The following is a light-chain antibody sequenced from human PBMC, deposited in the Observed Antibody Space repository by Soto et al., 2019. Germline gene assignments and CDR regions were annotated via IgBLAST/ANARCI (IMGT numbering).Light chain of an antibody. Sequence: QSALTQPASVSGSPGQSITISCTGTSSDVGGYNHVSWYQQHPGKARKLMIYDVTDRPSGVSNRFSGSKSGKTASLAISGLQAEDEADYYCNSYTSTNTLVFGGGTKLTVL. CDR3: NSYTSTNTLV. J-gene: IGLJ2*01. CDR2: DVT. V-gene: IGLV2-14*03. CDR1: SSDVGGYNH.